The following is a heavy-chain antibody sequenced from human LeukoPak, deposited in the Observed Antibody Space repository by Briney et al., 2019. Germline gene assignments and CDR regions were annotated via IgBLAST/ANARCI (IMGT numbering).Heavy chain of an antibody. J-gene: IGHJ4*02. CDR1: EFTFSSYW. Sequence: GGSLRLSCEASEFTFSSYWMHWVRQAPGKGLEWVAFIRYDGSNKYYADSVKGRFTISRDNSKNTLYLQMNSLRAEDTAVYYCAKDLGYWGQGTLVTVSS. CDR3: AKDLGY. D-gene: IGHD7-27*01. CDR2: IRYDGSNK. V-gene: IGHV3-30*02.